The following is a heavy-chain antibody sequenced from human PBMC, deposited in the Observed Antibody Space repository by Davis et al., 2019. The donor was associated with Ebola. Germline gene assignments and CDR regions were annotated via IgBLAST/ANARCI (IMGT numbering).Heavy chain of an antibody. CDR1: GYTFTSYY. V-gene: IGHV1-46*01. CDR3: ARDRLYDFWSGYSDY. J-gene: IGHJ4*02. Sequence: GGSLRLSCKASGYTFTSYYMHWVRQAPGQGLEWMGIINPSGGSTSYAQKFQGRVTMTRDTSTSTVYMELSSLRAEDTAVYYCARDRLYDFWSGYSDYWGQGTLVTVSS. CDR2: INPSGGST. D-gene: IGHD3-3*01.